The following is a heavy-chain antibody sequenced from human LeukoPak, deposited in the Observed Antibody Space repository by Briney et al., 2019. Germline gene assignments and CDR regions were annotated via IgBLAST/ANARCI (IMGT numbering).Heavy chain of an antibody. CDR1: GGTFSSYA. D-gene: IGHD2-8*01. J-gene: IGHJ4*02. Sequence: ASVKVSCKAPGGTFSSYAISWVRQAPGQGLEWMGGIIPIFGTANYAQKFQGRVTITADESTSTAYMELSSLRSEDTAVYYCATGENCTNGVCYFTPLGYWGQGTLVTVSS. CDR2: IIPIFGTA. CDR3: ATGENCTNGVCYFTPLGY. V-gene: IGHV1-69*13.